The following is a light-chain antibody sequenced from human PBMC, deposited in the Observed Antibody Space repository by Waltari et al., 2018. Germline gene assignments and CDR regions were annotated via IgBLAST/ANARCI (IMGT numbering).Light chain of an antibody. Sequence: DIQMTQSPSTLSASVVDRVTLTCRASQSISTWLAWYHQKPGKAPILLIYKASTLESGVPSRFSGSGSGTEFTLTISSLQPDDFATYYCQQYNSYSGTFGQGTKVEIK. CDR2: KAS. CDR3: QQYNSYSGT. J-gene: IGKJ1*01. CDR1: QSISTW. V-gene: IGKV1-5*03.